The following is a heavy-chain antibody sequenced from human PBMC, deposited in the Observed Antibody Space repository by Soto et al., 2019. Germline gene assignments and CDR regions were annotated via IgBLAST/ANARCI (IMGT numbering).Heavy chain of an antibody. CDR2: INPNSGGT. CDR3: ASDGCSGGRCYFAFAL. CDR1: GYTFTGYY. D-gene: IGHD2-15*01. J-gene: IGHJ3*01. Sequence: VKVSCKASGYTFTGYYMHWVRQAPGQGLEWMVWINPNSGGTNYAQKFQGWVTMTRDTSISTAYMELSRLRSDDTAVYYCASDGCSGGRCYFAFALWGQGTMVTVS. V-gene: IGHV1-2*04.